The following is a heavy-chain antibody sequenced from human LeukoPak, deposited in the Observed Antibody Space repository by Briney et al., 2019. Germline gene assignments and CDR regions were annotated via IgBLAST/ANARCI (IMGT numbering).Heavy chain of an antibody. V-gene: IGHV1-46*01. D-gene: IGHD3-22*01. CDR1: GYTFTSNY. Sequence: ASVKVSCKASGYTFTSNYMHWVRQAPGQGLEWMGIINPSAGSTSYAQKFQGRVTMTRDTSTSTAYMELRSLRSDDTAVYYCARGHTLYYESTAYYYFDYWGQGTLVTVSS. CDR2: INPSAGST. J-gene: IGHJ4*02. CDR3: ARGHTLYYESTAYYYFDY.